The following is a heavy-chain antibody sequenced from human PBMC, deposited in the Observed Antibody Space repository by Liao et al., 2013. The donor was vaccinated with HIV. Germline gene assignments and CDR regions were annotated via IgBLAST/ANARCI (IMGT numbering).Heavy chain of an antibody. J-gene: IGHJ6*03. V-gene: IGHV4-39*07. D-gene: IGHD2-2*02. CDR1: GGSISSSSYY. CDR2: IYHSGTT. Sequence: QVQLQESGPGLVKPSETLSLTCSVSGGSISSSSYYWAWIRQSPGKGLEWLGSIYHSGTTNYNPSLKSRVTISVDTSKKQFSLKLSSVTAADTAVYYCARDLRSPGARGYNMDVWGKGTTVTVSS. CDR3: ARDLRSPGARGYNMDV.